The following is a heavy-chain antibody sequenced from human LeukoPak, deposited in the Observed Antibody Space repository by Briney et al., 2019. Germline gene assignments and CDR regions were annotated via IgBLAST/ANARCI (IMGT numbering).Heavy chain of an antibody. J-gene: IGHJ4*02. CDR1: GYTFTSYA. Sequence: ASVKVSCKASGYTFTSYAMNWVRQAPGQGLEWMGWINTNTGNPTYAQGFTGRFVFSLDTSVSTAYLQVSSLKAEDTAVYYCARTSPAGGGDCLYDYWGQGTLVTVSS. V-gene: IGHV7-4-1*02. D-gene: IGHD2-21*02. CDR3: ARTSPAGGGDCLYDY. CDR2: INTNTGNP.